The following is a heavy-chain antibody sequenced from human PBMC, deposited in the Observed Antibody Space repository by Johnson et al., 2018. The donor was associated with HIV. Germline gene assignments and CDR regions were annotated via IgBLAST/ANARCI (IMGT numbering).Heavy chain of an antibody. CDR2: IKSRTDGGTT. CDR3: TTGDCGGDCYSGYAFDI. Sequence: VQLVESGGGLVKPGGSLRLSCAASGFTFSNAWMSWVRQAPGKGLEWVGHIKSRTDGGTTDYAAPVKGRFTIARDDSKNTLYLQMNSLKTEDTAVYYCTTGDCGGDCYSGYAFDIWGQGTMVTVSS. CDR1: GFTFSNAW. V-gene: IGHV3-15*01. J-gene: IGHJ3*02. D-gene: IGHD2-21*01.